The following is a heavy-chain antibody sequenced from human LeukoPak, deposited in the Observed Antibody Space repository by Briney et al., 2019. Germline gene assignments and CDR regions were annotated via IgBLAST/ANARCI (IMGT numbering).Heavy chain of an antibody. J-gene: IGHJ4*02. D-gene: IGHD1-1*01. CDR3: VKEPTERYYIDY. Sequence: PGGSLRLSCAASGFTFDNYAMRWVRQAPGKGLEWVSGISWDSGSVEYADSVKGRFIISRDNAKSSLFLQMSSLRAEDTALYYCVKEPTERYYIDYWGQGTLVTVSS. V-gene: IGHV3-9*01. CDR2: ISWDSGSV. CDR1: GFTFDNYA.